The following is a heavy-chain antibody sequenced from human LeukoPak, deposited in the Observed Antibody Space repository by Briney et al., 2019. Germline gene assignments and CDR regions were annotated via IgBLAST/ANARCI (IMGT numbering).Heavy chain of an antibody. CDR1: GGSFSGYY. CDR2: INHSGST. CDR3: ATNGYYCMDV. J-gene: IGHJ6*03. Sequence: SETLSLTCAVYGGSFSGYYWSWIRQPPGKGLEWIGEINHSGSTNYNPSLKSRITISVDKSQNQFSLKVNSLTAADTAVYYCATNGYYCMDVWGKGTTVTVSS. D-gene: IGHD2-8*01. V-gene: IGHV4-34*01.